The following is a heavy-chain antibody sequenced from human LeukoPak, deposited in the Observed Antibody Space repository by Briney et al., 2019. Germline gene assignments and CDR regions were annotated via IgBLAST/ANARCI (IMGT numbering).Heavy chain of an antibody. CDR3: ARDGPGSYYLWFDP. V-gene: IGHV4-59*01. D-gene: IGHD3-10*01. CDR2: IYYSGST. J-gene: IGHJ5*02. CDR1: GGSISSYY. Sequence: SETLSLTCTVSGGSISSYYWSWIRQPPGKGLEGIGYIYYSGSTNYNPSLKSRVTISVDTSKNQFSLKLSSVTAADTAVYYCARDGPGSYYLWFDPWGQGTLVTVSS.